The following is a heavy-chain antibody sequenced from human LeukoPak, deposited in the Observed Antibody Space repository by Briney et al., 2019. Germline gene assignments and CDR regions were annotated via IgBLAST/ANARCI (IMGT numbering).Heavy chain of an antibody. CDR2: ISYDGSNK. V-gene: IGHV3-30*04. D-gene: IGHD6-6*01. CDR1: GFTFSSYA. CDR3: ARDPFESSRSSTFDY. Sequence: PGGSLRLSCAASGFTFSSYAMHWVRQAPGKGLEWVAVISYDGSNKYYADSVKGRFTISRDNSKTTLYLQMNRLRGEDTAVYYCARDPFESSRSSTFDYWGQGTLVTVSS. J-gene: IGHJ4*02.